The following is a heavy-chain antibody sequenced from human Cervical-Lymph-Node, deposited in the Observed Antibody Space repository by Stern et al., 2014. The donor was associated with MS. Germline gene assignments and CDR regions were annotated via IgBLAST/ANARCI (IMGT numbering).Heavy chain of an antibody. CDR3: ARATDL. V-gene: IGHV4-59*11. J-gene: IGHJ5*02. CDR2: IYYRGTT. CDR1: GASITSHF. Sequence: QLQLQESVPGLLRPSETLSLTCNVSGASITSHFWSWIRQPPGKGLEWIGYIYYRGTTNYNASLKGRVAISINTSKTQFSLRLSSVTAADTAVYYCARATDLWGQGILVTVSS.